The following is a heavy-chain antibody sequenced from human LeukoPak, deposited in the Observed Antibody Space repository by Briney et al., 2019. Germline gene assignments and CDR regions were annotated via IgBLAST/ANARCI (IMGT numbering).Heavy chain of an antibody. J-gene: IGHJ5*02. CDR3: ARAASVENYYDSSGYYFLGNWFDP. CDR2: ISSSSSYI. CDR1: GFTFSSYS. Sequence: GGSLRLSRAASGFTFSSYSMNWVRQAPGKGLEWVSSISSSSSYIYYADSVKGRFTISRDNAKNSLYLQMNSLRAEDTAVYYCARAASVENYYDSSGYYFLGNWFDPWGQGTLVTVSS. D-gene: IGHD3-22*01. V-gene: IGHV3-21*01.